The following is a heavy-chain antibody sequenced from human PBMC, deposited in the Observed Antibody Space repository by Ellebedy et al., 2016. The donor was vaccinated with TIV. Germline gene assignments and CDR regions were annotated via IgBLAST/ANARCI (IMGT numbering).Heavy chain of an antibody. J-gene: IGHJ4*02. CDR1: GFTVSNNY. V-gene: IGHV3-66*01. D-gene: IGHD4-17*01. Sequence: PGGSLRLSCAASGFTVSNNYMRWVRQAPGKGLEWVALIYSTGDTHYADFVKGRFTISRDNSKNTLYLQMNSLSAEDTAVYYCAREAWDGDYYVDYWGQGTLVTVST. CDR3: AREAWDGDYYVDY. CDR2: IYSTGDT.